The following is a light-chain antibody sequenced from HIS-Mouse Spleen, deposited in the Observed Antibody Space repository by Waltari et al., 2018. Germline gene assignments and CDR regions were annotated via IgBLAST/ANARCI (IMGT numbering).Light chain of an antibody. CDR1: QGISSY. CDR3: QQSYSTRPWT. CDR2: AAS. V-gene: IGKV1-39*01. J-gene: IGKJ1*01. Sequence: DIQMTQSPSSLSASVGDRVTITCRASQGISSYLNWYQQKPGKAPKLLIYAASSLQSGVPSRFSGSGSGTDFTLTISSLQPEDFATYYCQQSYSTRPWTFGQGTKVEIK.